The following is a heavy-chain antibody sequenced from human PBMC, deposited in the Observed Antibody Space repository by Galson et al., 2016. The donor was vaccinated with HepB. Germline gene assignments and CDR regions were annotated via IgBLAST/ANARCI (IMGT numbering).Heavy chain of an antibody. V-gene: IGHV3-33*06. D-gene: IGHD6-19*01. CDR2: IWYDGSHE. CDR1: GFTFSSYA. CDR3: AKNSYSSAWYPDY. Sequence: SLRLSCAASGFTFSSYAMHWVRQAPGKGLEWVAVIWYDGSHEYYADSVKGRFTISRDNSKNTVYLQMNSLRAEDTAVYYCAKNSYSSAWYPDYWGQGTLVTVSS. J-gene: IGHJ4*02.